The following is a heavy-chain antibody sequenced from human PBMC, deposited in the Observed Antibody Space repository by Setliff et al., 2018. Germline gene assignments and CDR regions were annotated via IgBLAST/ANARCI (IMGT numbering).Heavy chain of an antibody. V-gene: IGHV4-39*07. D-gene: IGHD4-17*01. J-gene: IGHJ2*01. CDR3: ARGTKTMVINYWYFDV. CDR1: GGSISSGDYW. CDR2: IHHSGST. Sequence: SETLSLTCTVSGGSISSGDYWWSWIRQLPGKGLEWIAEIHHSGSTNFHPSLKSRVAISVDPSKNQFYLNLRSVTAADTAVYFCARGTKTMVINYWYFDVWGRGTPVTV.